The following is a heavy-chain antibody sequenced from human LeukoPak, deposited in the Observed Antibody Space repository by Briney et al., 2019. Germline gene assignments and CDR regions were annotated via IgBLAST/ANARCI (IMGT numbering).Heavy chain of an antibody. V-gene: IGHV1-3*01. Sequence: ASVKVSCKASGNTFTSYAMHWVRQAPGQRLEWMGWINAGNGNTKYSQKFQGRVTITRDTSASTAYMELSSLRSEDTAVYYCARGSTIAAAGTHGYWGQGTLVTVSS. CDR2: INAGNGNT. D-gene: IGHD6-13*01. CDR3: ARGSTIAAAGTHGY. J-gene: IGHJ4*02. CDR1: GNTFTSYA.